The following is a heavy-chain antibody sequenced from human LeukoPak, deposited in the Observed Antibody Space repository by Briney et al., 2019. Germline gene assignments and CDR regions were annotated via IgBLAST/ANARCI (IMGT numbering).Heavy chain of an antibody. CDR2: ISAYNGNT. V-gene: IGHV1-18*01. CDR3: ARRILLTYYYDSSGSNLGDAFDI. CDR1: GYTFTSYG. J-gene: IGHJ3*02. Sequence: ASVKVSCKASGYTFTSYGISWVRQAPGQGLEWMGWISAYNGNTNYAQKLQGRVTMTTDTSTSTAYMELRSLRSDDTAVYYCARRILLTYYYDSSGSNLGDAFDIWGQGTMVTVSS. D-gene: IGHD3-22*01.